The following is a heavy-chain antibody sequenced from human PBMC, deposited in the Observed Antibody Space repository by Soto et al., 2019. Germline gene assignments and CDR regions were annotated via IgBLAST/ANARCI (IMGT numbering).Heavy chain of an antibody. CDR3: EIDVGSGEWSVV. CDR2: IIPLFGTT. V-gene: IGHV1-69*01. CDR1: GGTFSNYV. J-gene: IGHJ6*02. D-gene: IGHD3-10*01. Sequence: QVRLVQSGTEVKKPGSSAKVSCKASGGTFSNYVISWVRQAPGQGLEWMGGIIPLFGTTDYAKKFQGRIAITADESTTTVYMDLSSLRFEDTAVYFCEIDVGSGEWSVVWGQGTTVIVSS.